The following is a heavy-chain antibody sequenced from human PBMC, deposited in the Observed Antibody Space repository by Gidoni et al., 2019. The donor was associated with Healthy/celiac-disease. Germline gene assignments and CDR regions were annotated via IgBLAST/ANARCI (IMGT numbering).Heavy chain of an antibody. CDR2: INHSGST. CDR3: ARGRTKAAAVGRRTYYFDY. V-gene: IGHV4-34*01. Sequence: QVQLQQWGAGLLKPSETLSLTCAVYGGSFRGYYWSWIRQPPGKWLEWSGEINHSGSTKYNPSIKSRVTILVDTSKNQFSLKLSSVTAADTAVYYGARGRTKAAAVGRRTYYFDYWGQGTLVTVSS. D-gene: IGHD6-13*01. CDR1: GGSFRGYY. J-gene: IGHJ4*02.